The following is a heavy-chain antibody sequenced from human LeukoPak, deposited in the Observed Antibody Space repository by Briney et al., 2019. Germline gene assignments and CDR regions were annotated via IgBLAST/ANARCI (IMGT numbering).Heavy chain of an antibody. J-gene: IGHJ4*02. CDR2: IFYSGST. D-gene: IGHD5-18*01. V-gene: IGHV4-39*07. CDR1: GGSISTSNYY. CDR3: ARGAYSYGPNFDY. Sequence: PSETLSLTCTVSGGSISTSNYYWGWISQPPGKGLEWIGNIFYSGSTYCSPSLKSRVTISLDTSKNQFSLKLSSVTAADTAVYYCARGAYSYGPNFDYWGQGTLVTVSS.